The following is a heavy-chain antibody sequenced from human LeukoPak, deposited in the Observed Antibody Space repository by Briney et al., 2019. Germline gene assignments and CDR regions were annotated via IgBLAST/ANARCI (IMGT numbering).Heavy chain of an antibody. V-gene: IGHV4-59*01. CDR3: ARLMSVAGYYFDY. D-gene: IGHD6-19*01. J-gene: IGHJ4*02. Sequence: SETLSLTCTVSGGSISSYYWSWIRQPPGKGLEWIGYIYYSGSTNYNPSLKSRVTTSVDTSKNQFSLKLSSVTAADTAVYYCARLMSVAGYYFDYWGQGTLVTVSS. CDR1: GGSISSYY. CDR2: IYYSGST.